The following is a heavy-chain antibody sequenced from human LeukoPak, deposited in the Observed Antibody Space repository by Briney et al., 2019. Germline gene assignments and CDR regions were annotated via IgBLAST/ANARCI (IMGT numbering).Heavy chain of an antibody. J-gene: IGHJ6*03. D-gene: IGHD3-10*01. CDR2: INHSGST. CDR1: GGSFSGYY. CDR3: ARQPLRGTMVRGVTYYMDV. V-gene: IGHV4-34*01. Sequence: SETLSLTCAVYGGSFSGYYWSWIRQPPWKGLEWIGEINHSGSTNYNPSLKSRVTISVDTSKNQFSLKLSSVTAADTAVYYCARQPLRGTMVRGVTYYMDVWGKGTTVTVSS.